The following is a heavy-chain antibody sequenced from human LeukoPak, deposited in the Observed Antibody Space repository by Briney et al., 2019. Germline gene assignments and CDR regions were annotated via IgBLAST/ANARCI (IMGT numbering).Heavy chain of an antibody. CDR3: ARDYYGSGSYGWFDP. Sequence: PGGSLRLSCAASGFTFSDYYMSWIRQAPGKGLEWISYISSTTYTNYADSVKGQFTVSRDNTKNSLYLQMNSLRAEDTAVYFCARDYYGSGSYGWFDPWGQGTLVTVSS. V-gene: IGHV3-11*05. CDR2: ISSTTYT. J-gene: IGHJ5*02. CDR1: GFTFSDYY. D-gene: IGHD3-10*01.